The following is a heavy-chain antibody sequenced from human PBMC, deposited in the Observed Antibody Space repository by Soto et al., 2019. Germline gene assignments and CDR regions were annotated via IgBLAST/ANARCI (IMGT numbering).Heavy chain of an antibody. Sequence: QPGGSLRLSCAASGFTFSSYAMHWVRQAPGKGLEWVAVISYDGSNKYYADSVKGRFTISRDNSKNTLYLQMNSLRAEDTAVYYCASDQRLAWDSYGLPFDYWGQGTLVTVSS. J-gene: IGHJ4*02. D-gene: IGHD5-18*01. CDR1: GFTFSSYA. V-gene: IGHV3-30-3*01. CDR3: ASDQRLAWDSYGLPFDY. CDR2: ISYDGSNK.